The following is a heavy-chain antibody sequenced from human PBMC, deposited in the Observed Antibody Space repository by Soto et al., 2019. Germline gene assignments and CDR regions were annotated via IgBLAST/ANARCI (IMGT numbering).Heavy chain of an antibody. CDR3: ARAGDSGYDYGEGGYYGMDV. CDR2: MNPNSGNT. J-gene: IGHJ6*02. V-gene: IGHV1-8*01. D-gene: IGHD5-12*01. Sequence: QVQLVQSGAEVKKPGASVKVSCKASGYTFTSYDINWVRQATGQGLEWMGWMNPNSGNTGYAQKFPGIVTMTRNTSISTAYMELSSLRSEDTAVYYCARAGDSGYDYGEGGYYGMDVWGQGTTVTVSS. CDR1: GYTFTSYD.